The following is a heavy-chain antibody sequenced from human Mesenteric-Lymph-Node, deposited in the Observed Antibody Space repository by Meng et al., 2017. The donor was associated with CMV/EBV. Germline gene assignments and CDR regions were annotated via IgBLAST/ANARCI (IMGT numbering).Heavy chain of an antibody. CDR3: ARLADWLAHTYFDY. V-gene: IGHV5-51*01. CDR1: GYNFTSHW. D-gene: IGHD3/OR15-3a*01. J-gene: IGHJ4*02. CDR2: IYPGDSDT. Sequence: GESLKISCKGTGYNFTSHWIGWVRQMPGKGLEWMGIIYPGDSDTRYSPSFQGQVTNSADKSISTAYLQWSSLKASDTAMYYCARLADWLAHTYFDYWGQGTLVTVSS.